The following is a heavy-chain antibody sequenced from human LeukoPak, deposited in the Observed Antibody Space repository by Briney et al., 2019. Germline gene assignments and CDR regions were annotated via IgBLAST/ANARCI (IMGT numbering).Heavy chain of an antibody. J-gene: IGHJ6*02. V-gene: IGHV1-69*01. CDR2: IIPIFGTA. Sequence: GSSVKVSCKASGGTFSSYAISWVRQAPGQGLEWMGGIIPIFGTANYAQKFQGRVTITADESTSTAYMELSSLRSEDTAVYYCAREEGRISYSSWPYYYYVMDFWGQGTTVTVSS. D-gene: IGHD6-6*01. CDR1: GGTFSSYA. CDR3: AREEGRISYSSWPYYYYVMDF.